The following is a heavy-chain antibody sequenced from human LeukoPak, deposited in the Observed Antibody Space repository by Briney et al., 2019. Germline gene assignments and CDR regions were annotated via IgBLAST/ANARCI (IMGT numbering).Heavy chain of an antibody. D-gene: IGHD1-7*01. CDR3: ARQSGTTDYYYYYMGV. V-gene: IGHV1-69*05. CDR2: IIPIFGTA. Sequence: ASVKVSCKASGGTFSSYAISWVRQAPGQGLEWMGGIIPIFGTANYAQKFQGRVTITTDESTSTAYMELSSLRSEDTAVYYCARQSGTTDYYYYYMGVWGKGTTVTVSS. CDR1: GGTFSSYA. J-gene: IGHJ6*03.